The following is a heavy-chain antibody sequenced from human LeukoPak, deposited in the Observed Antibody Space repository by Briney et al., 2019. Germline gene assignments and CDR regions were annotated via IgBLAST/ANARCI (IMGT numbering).Heavy chain of an antibody. Sequence: GESLKISCKGSGYSFTSYWIGWVRQMPGKGLEWMGIIYPGDSDTRYSPSFQGQVTISADRSISTAYLQWSSLKASDTAMYYCATGYETNYYYYYMDVWGKGTTVTVSS. CDR3: ATGYETNYYYYYMDV. D-gene: IGHD3-3*01. CDR2: IYPGDSDT. CDR1: GYSFTSYW. V-gene: IGHV5-51*01. J-gene: IGHJ6*03.